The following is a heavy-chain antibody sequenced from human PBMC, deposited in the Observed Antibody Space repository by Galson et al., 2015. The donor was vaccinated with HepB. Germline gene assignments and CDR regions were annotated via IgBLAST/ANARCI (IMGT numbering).Heavy chain of an antibody. D-gene: IGHD1-26*01. Sequence: SVKVSCKASGYTFSDYYMQWVRQAPGQGLEWMGVVNPSGDGTSYAQKFQGRVTMTGDTSTSTVYMELSNLRSEDTAVYYCARDSELWGQGTLVTVSS. V-gene: IGHV1-46*01. CDR3: ARDSEL. CDR1: GYTFSDYY. CDR2: VNPSGDGT. J-gene: IGHJ4*02.